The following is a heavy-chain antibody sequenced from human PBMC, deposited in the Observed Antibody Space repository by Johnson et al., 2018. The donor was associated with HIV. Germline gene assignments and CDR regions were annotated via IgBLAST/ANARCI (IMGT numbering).Heavy chain of an antibody. CDR1: GFTFSSYD. V-gene: IGHV3-13*01. J-gene: IGHJ3*02. CDR2: IGTAGDT. D-gene: IGHD3-22*01. Sequence: VQLVESGGGVVQPGRSLRLSCAASGFTFSSYDMHWVRQATGKGLEWVSAIGTAGDTYYPGSAKGRFTISRDNAKNSLYVQMNGLRVEDSALYYCARAAFYYDPSGYLTRPRAFDIWGQGTMVTVSS. CDR3: ARAAFYYDPSGYLTRPRAFDI.